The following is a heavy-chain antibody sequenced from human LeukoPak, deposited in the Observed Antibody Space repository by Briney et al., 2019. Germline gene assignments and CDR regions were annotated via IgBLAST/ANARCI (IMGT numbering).Heavy chain of an antibody. CDR1: GFTLSDYA. D-gene: IGHD3-16*01. V-gene: IGHV3-64*03. CDR2: ISYDGGST. J-gene: IGHJ3*02. Sequence: PGGSLRLSCSASGFTLSDYAMHWVRQAPGKRLEFVSSISYDGGSTYYVDSVKGRFTISRDSSKNTLYLQMSSLRAEDTAVYYCVKDPYGAFDIWGQGTMVTVSS. CDR3: VKDPYGAFDI.